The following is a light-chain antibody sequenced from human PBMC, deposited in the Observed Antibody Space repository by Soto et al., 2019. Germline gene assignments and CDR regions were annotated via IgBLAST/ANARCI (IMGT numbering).Light chain of an antibody. V-gene: IGKV1-9*01. CDR1: QGISSY. CDR3: QQLNNYPRT. CDR2: TAS. J-gene: IGKJ1*01. Sequence: DIQLAQSPSFLSASVGDRVTITCRASQGISSYLAWYQQKPGKAPKLLIYTASTLQSGVPSRFSGSESGTEFTLTISSLQPEDFATYYCQQLNNYPRTFGQGTKVDIK.